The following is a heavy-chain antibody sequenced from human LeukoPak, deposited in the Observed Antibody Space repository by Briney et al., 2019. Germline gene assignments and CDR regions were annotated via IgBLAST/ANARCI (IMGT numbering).Heavy chain of an antibody. CDR2: INQDGGQI. CDR1: GFTFSDYW. Sequence: GGSLRLSCAASGFTFSDYWMSWVRQAPGKGLEWVANINQDGGQIHHVDSVYGRFTISRDNAQNSLYLQMSGLRAEDTAVYYCARDSRSLQFDYWGQGTLVTVSS. V-gene: IGHV3-7*01. CDR3: ARDSRSLQFDY. J-gene: IGHJ4*02. D-gene: IGHD4-11*01.